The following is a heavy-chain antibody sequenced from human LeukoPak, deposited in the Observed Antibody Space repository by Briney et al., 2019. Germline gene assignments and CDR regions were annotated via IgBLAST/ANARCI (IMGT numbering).Heavy chain of an antibody. Sequence: GGSLRLSCAASGFTFSSYSMIWVRQAPGKGLEWVSYISCCVSNMYYADSVKGRFTISRDNARNSLYLQMNRMRAEDTAVYYCARGDYYYDSSLNFDYWGQGTLVTVPS. CDR1: GFTFSSYS. V-gene: IGHV3-48*01. CDR3: ARGDYYYDSSLNFDY. CDR2: ISCCVSNM. D-gene: IGHD3-22*01. J-gene: IGHJ4*02.